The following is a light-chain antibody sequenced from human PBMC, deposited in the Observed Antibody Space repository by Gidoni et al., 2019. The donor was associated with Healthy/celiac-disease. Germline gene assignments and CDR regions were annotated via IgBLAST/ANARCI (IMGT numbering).Light chain of an antibody. CDR2: DAS. J-gene: IGKJ2*03. CDR1: QSVSSY. Sequence: EVLLTQSPATLSLSSGERATISCRASQSVSSYLAGYQQKPGQAPRLLHYDASNRATGIPARFSGSGSGTGFTLAICSLEPEDLAVYYCQQRSNWPGFGQGTKLEIK. V-gene: IGKV3-11*01. CDR3: QQRSNWPG.